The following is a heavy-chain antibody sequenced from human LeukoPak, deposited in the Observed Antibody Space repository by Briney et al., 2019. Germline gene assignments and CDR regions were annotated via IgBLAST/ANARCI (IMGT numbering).Heavy chain of an antibody. CDR1: GYSISSPYY. D-gene: IGHD4-17*01. Sequence: SETLSLTCSVSGYSISSPYYWGWIRQSPGKGLEWIGSFYHTGSTYYNPSLKSRVTISVDTSKNQFSLKVSSVTAADTAVYYCARDRGSYGDYVRYYYYMDVWGKGTTVTISS. CDR2: FYHTGST. CDR3: ARDRGSYGDYVRYYYYMDV. J-gene: IGHJ6*03. V-gene: IGHV4-38-2*02.